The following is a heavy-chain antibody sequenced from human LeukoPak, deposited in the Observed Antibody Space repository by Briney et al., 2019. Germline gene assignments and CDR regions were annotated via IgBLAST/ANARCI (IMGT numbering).Heavy chain of an antibody. CDR3: AREDYDSSGYYYFDY. J-gene: IGHJ4*02. CDR2: INPNSGGT. V-gene: IGHV1-2*02. CDR1: GYTFTGYY. Sequence: GASVKVSCKASGYTFTGYYMHWVRQAPGQGLEWMGWINPNSGGTNYAQKFQGRVTMTRDTSISTAYMELSRLRSDDTAVYYCAREDYDSSGYYYFDYWGQGTLVTISS. D-gene: IGHD3-22*01.